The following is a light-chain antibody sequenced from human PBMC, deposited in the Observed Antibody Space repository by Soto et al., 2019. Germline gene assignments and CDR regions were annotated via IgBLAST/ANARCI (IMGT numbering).Light chain of an antibody. Sequence: QMTQSPSSLSASVGDSVTITCRASQDISNYLAWYQQKPGGAPKHLIYEASTLKSGVPSRFSGSGSGADFTLTISSLQPEDVAIYYCQKYNDAPRTFGQGTRVEMK. CDR1: QDISNY. V-gene: IGKV1-27*01. CDR2: EAS. J-gene: IGKJ1*01. CDR3: QKYNDAPRT.